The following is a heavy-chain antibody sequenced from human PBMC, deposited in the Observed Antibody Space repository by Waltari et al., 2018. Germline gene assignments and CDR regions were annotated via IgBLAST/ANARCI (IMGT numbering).Heavy chain of an antibody. CDR1: GITFTNYA. V-gene: IGHV3-23*01. Sequence: EVQLLESGGDLVQPGGSLRLSCAASGITFTNYAINWVRLAPGTGRGWVSVISGSDGTYYADSVKGRFTISRDTSKNTVYLQMNGLRAEDTAVYYCATPFYNWDDPLHSWGQGTLVTVSS. J-gene: IGHJ4*02. CDR3: ATPFYNWDDPLHS. CDR2: ISGSDGT. D-gene: IGHD1-20*01.